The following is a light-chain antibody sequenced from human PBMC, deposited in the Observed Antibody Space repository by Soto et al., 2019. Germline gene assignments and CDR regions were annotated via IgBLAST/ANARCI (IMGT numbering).Light chain of an antibody. CDR3: QQYGGSPLYT. J-gene: IGKJ2*01. CDR1: QSVSSSD. CDR2: GAS. Sequence: EIVLTQSPGTLSLSPGDRATLSCRASQSVSSSDLAWYQQKPGQAPRLLIYGASTRATGIPDRFSGSGSGTDFTLTISRLEPEDFAVYYCQQYGGSPLYTFGQGPKVAIK. V-gene: IGKV3-20*01.